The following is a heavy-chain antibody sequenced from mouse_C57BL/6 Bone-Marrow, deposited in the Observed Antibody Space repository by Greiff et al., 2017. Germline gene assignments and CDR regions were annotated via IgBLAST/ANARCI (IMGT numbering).Heavy chain of an antibody. D-gene: IGHD1-1*01. Sequence: EVKVVESGGGLVKPGGSLKLSCAASGFTFSSYAMSWVRQTPEKRLEWVATISDGGSYTYYPDNVKGRFTISRDNAKNNLYLQMSHLKSEDTAMYYCARKGFTTVVAFDYWGQGTTLTVSS. CDR1: GFTFSSYA. CDR3: ARKGFTTVVAFDY. CDR2: ISDGGSYT. J-gene: IGHJ2*01. V-gene: IGHV5-4*03.